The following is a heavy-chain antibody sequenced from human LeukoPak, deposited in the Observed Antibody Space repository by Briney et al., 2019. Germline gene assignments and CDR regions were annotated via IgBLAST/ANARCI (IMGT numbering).Heavy chain of an antibody. Sequence: GGSLRLSCAASGFTFSSYWMHWVRQAPGKGLEWVSVIYSGGSTYYADSVKGRFTISRDNSKNTLYLQMNSLRAEDTAVYYCARDRDGMDVWGQGTTVTVSS. CDR1: GFTFSSYW. V-gene: IGHV3-66*01. CDR3: ARDRDGMDV. CDR2: IYSGGST. J-gene: IGHJ6*02.